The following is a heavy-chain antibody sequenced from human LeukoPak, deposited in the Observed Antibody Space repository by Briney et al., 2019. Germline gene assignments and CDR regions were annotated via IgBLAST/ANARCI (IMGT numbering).Heavy chain of an antibody. V-gene: IGHV4-61*02. Sequence: PSETLSLTCTVSGGSISSGSYYWSWIRQPAGKGLEWIGRIYTSGSTNYNPSLKSRVTISVDTSKNQFSLKLSSVTAADTAVYYCARRLLWFGELFRRIGWFDPWGQGTLVTVSS. CDR1: GGSISSGSYY. D-gene: IGHD3-10*01. CDR2: IYTSGST. CDR3: ARRLLWFGELFRRIGWFDP. J-gene: IGHJ5*02.